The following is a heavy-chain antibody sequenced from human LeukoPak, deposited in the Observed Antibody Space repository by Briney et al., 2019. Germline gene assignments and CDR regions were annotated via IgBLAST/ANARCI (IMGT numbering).Heavy chain of an antibody. CDR2: IIPIFGTA. J-gene: IGHJ4*02. V-gene: IGHV1-69*06. CDR1: GGTFSSYA. CDR3: AVSSWYAGFDY. D-gene: IGHD6-13*01. Sequence: VASVKVSCKASGGTFSSYAISWVRQAPGQGLEWMGGIIPIFGTANYAQKFQGRVTITADKSTSTAYMELSSLRSEDTAVYYCAVSSWYAGFDYWGQGTLVTVSS.